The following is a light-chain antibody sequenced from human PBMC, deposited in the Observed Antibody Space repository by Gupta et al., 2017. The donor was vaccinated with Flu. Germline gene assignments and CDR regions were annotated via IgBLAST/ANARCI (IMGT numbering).Light chain of an antibody. V-gene: IGKV1-39*01. J-gene: IGKJ1*01. Sequence: DIQMTQSPPSLSASVGDRVTITCRASQSITSKLNWYQQKPGRAPNLLIHTESILQSGVPSRFSGSGSGTEFSLTINSLQPEDFSTYYCQQTYGTPPTCGQGTKVEI. CDR1: QSITSK. CDR2: TES. CDR3: QQTYGTPPT.